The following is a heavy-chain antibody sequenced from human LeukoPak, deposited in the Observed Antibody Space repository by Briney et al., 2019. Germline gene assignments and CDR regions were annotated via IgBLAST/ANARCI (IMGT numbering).Heavy chain of an antibody. CDR1: GGSISNYY. J-gene: IGHJ3*02. CDR2: ITYTGST. D-gene: IGHD5-24*01. CDR3: ARERRDGYKDSAFDI. V-gene: IGHV4-59*01. Sequence: SETLSFTCTVSGGSISNYYWTWIRQPPGKGLEWIGYITYTGSTDSNPSLKSRVTISADTSKDQFSLKLIAVTAADTAMYYCARERRDGYKDSAFDIWGQGTMVTVSS.